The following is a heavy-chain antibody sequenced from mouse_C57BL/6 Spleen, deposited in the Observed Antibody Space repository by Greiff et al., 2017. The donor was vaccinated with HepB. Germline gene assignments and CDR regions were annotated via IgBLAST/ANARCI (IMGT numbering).Heavy chain of an antibody. V-gene: IGHV1-64*01. J-gene: IGHJ3*01. D-gene: IGHD2-4*01. CDR1: GYTFPSYW. Sequence: QVQLQQPGAELVKPGASVKLSCKASGYTFPSYWMHWVKQRPGQGLEWIGMIHPNSGSTNYNEKFKSKATLTVDKSSSTAYMQLSSLTSEDSAVYYCAIYPIYYDSWFAYWGQGTLVTVSA. CDR3: AIYPIYYDSWFAY. CDR2: IHPNSGST.